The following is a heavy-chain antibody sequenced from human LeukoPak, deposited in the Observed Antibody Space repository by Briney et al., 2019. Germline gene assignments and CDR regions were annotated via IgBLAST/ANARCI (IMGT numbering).Heavy chain of an antibody. CDR3: ARLLGGMILAAY. D-gene: IGHD3-22*01. CDR1: GFTFSDYY. J-gene: IGHJ4*02. V-gene: IGHV3-11*03. Sequence: GGSLRLSCAASGFTFSDYYMTWIRQSPGKGLEWVSYISSSSTYTNYADSVKGRFTISRDNAKNSLYLHMNSLRAEDTAVYYCARLLGGMILAAYWGQGTLVSVSS. CDR2: ISSSSTYT.